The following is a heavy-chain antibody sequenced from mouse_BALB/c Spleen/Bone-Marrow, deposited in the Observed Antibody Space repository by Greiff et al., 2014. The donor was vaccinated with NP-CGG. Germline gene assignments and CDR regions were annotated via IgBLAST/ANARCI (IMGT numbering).Heavy chain of an antibody. D-gene: IGHD1-1*01. CDR2: IDPANGNT. CDR3: DRWEYYWMDY. J-gene: IGHJ4*01. Sequence: EVLLQQSGAELVKPGASVKLSCTASGFNIKDTYMHWVKQRPEQGLEWIGRIDPANGNTKYDPKFQGKATITADTSSNTAYLQRSSLTAEDTDVYDCDRWEYYWMDYWGQGTLVTVSA. V-gene: IGHV14-3*02. CDR1: GFNIKDTY.